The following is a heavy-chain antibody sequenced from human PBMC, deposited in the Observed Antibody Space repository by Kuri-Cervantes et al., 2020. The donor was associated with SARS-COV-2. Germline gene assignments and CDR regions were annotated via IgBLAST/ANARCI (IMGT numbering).Heavy chain of an antibody. CDR1: GGSLSTKY. D-gene: IGHD3-10*01. J-gene: IGHJ5*02. CDR3: AREGQDPGELLRWFDP. CDR2: IDQSGDT. V-gene: IGHV4-34*01. Sequence: SETLSLTCAVNGGSLSTKYWSWIRQPPGKGLEWIGEIDQSGDTNYSPSLKSRVTISVDTSKNQFSLKLSSVTAADTAVYYCAREGQDPGELLRWFDPWGQGTLVTVSS.